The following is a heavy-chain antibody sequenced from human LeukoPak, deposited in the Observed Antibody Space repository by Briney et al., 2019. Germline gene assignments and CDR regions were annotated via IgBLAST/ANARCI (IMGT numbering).Heavy chain of an antibody. CDR2: IYYSGST. CDR1: GGSISSGDYY. V-gene: IGHV4-30-4*01. Sequence: SETLSLTCTVSGGSISSGDYYWSWIRQPPGKGLEWIAYIYYSGSTYDNPSLKSRVTISVDTSKNQFSLKLSSVTAADTAVYYCARGIGYSGYDSRFDPWGQGTLVTVSS. CDR3: ARGIGYSGYDSRFDP. J-gene: IGHJ5*02. D-gene: IGHD5-12*01.